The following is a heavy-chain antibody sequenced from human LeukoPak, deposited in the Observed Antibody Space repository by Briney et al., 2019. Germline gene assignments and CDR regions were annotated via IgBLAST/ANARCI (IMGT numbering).Heavy chain of an antibody. D-gene: IGHD1-1*01. CDR1: GYTFTTYG. CDR2: ISANNGTT. V-gene: IGHV1-18*01. CDR3: ARGRSGHC. J-gene: IGHJ4*02. Sequence: ASVTVSCKASGYTFTTYGISWVRQAPGQGLEWMGWISANNGTTNYAQKLQGRVTMTTDTSTSTAYMELRSLRSDDTVVYYCARGRSGHCWGQGTLVTVSS.